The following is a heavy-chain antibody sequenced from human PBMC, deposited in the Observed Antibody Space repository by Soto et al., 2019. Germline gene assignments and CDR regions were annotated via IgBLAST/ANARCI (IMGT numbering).Heavy chain of an antibody. D-gene: IGHD1-26*01. CDR2: ISTDLRAL. Sequence: TGGSLRLSCAASGFTFSSYALHWVRQAPGKGLEWVSYISTDLRALYYADSVRGRFTISRDNAKNSLYLQMTSLRDEDAGVYYCTRDGRRGYDMDVWGQGTTVTVSS. V-gene: IGHV3-48*02. J-gene: IGHJ6*02. CDR1: GFTFSSYA. CDR3: TRDGRRGYDMDV.